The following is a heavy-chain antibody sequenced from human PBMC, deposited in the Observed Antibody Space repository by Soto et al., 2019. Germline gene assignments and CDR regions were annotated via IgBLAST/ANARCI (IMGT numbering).Heavy chain of an antibody. V-gene: IGHV1-69*02. Sequence: QVQLVQSGAAVKKPGSSVKVSCKASGGTFSSYTISWVRQAPGQGLEWMGRIIPILGIANYAQKFQGGVTITADKSTSTAYRGLSSVRSEDTAMYYCARGEVRGVADYYYYGMDVWGQGTTVTVSS. CDR1: GGTFSSYT. J-gene: IGHJ6*02. CDR2: IIPILGIA. CDR3: ARGEVRGVADYYYYGMDV. D-gene: IGHD3-10*01.